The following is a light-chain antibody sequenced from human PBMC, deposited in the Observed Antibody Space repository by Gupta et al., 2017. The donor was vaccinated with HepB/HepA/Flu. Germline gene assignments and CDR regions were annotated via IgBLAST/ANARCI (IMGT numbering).Light chain of an antibody. J-gene: IGKJ5*01. Sequence: EIVLTQSPGTLSLSPGERVTLSCRASQSVSSNYLAWYQQKPGQTPRLLIYGVSSRATGIPERFSGSGSGTDFTLTIRRLEPGDVAVYYCQQDGSSRITFGQGTRLEIK. CDR1: QSVSSNY. CDR3: QQDGSSRIT. V-gene: IGKV3-20*01. CDR2: GVS.